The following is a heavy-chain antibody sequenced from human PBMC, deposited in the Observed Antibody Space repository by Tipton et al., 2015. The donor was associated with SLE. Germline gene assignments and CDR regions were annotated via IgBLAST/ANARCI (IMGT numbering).Heavy chain of an antibody. CDR2: IIYSGGST. D-gene: IGHD6-13*01. Sequence: SLRLSCAASGFTFSSYAMSWVRQAPGKGLEWVSIIYSGGSTYYADSVKGRFTISRDNSKNTLFLQMNSLRAEDTALYYCAKAYSSSWSYRGQGTLVTVSS. CDR3: AKAYSSSWSY. J-gene: IGHJ4*02. CDR1: GFTFSSYA. V-gene: IGHV3-23*03.